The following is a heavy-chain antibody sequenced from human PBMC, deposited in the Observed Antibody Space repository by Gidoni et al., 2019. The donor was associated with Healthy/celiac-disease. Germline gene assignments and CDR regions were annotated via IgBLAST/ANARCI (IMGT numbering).Heavy chain of an antibody. V-gene: IGHV3-49*05. CDR1: GFPFGDYA. D-gene: IGHD2-15*01. Sequence: EVQLVESGGGLVKPGRSLRLSCTASGFPFGDYAMSWFRQAPGKGLEWVGFIRSKAYGGTTEYAASVKGRFTISRDDSKSIAYLQMNSLKTEDTAVYYCTREEWQLLRFWDYWGQGTLVTVSS. CDR2: IRSKAYGGTT. CDR3: TREEWQLLRFWDY. J-gene: IGHJ4*02.